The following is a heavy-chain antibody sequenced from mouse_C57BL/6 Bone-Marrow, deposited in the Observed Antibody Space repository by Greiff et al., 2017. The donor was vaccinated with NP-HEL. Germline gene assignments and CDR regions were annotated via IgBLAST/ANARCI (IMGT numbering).Heavy chain of an antibody. V-gene: IGHV1-72*01. CDR1: GYTFTSYW. CDR2: IDPNSGGT. J-gene: IGHJ2*01. Sequence: QVQLQQPGAELVKPGASVKLSCKASGYTFTSYWMHWVKQRPGRGLEWIGRIDPNSGGTKYNEKFKSKATLTVDKPSSTAYMQISSLTSEDSAVYYCARRGDSSGYCFNFDYWGKGTTLTVSS. CDR3: ARRGDSSGYCFNFDY. D-gene: IGHD3-2*02.